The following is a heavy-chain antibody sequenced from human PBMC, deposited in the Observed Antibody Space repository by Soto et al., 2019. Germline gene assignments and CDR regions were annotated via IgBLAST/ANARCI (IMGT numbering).Heavy chain of an antibody. Sequence: GGSLRLSCAASGFTFSSYGMHWVRQAPGKGLEWVAVISYDGSNKYYADSVKGRFTISRDNSKNTLYLQMNSLRAEDTAVYYCANSNQNQRGYYGMDVWGQGTTVTVSS. CDR1: GFTFSSYG. J-gene: IGHJ6*02. D-gene: IGHD2-2*01. CDR3: ANSNQNQRGYYGMDV. V-gene: IGHV3-30*18. CDR2: ISYDGSNK.